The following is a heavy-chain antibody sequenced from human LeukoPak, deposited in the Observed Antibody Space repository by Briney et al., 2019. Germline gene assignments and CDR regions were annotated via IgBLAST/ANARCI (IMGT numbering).Heavy chain of an antibody. CDR3: ARARDEYSTSSAFDY. CDR2: IKPDGSEK. D-gene: IGHD6-6*01. Sequence: GGPLRLSCAASGFTFSNYWINWVRQAPGKGLEWVANIKPDGSEKYYVDSVKGRFTISRDNAKSSLYLQMNSLRAEDTAVFYCARARDEYSTSSAFDYWGQGTPVTVSS. J-gene: IGHJ4*02. V-gene: IGHV3-7*01. CDR1: GFTFSNYW.